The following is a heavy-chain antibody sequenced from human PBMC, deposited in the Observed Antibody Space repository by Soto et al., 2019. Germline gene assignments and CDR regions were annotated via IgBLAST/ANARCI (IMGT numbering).Heavy chain of an antibody. V-gene: IGHV3-48*03. D-gene: IGHD3-3*01. CDR2: ISGSGSST. J-gene: IGHJ6*02. CDR3: ARDPDFWSGLYGMDV. Sequence: PGGSLRLSCAASGLTFSNYEMKWVRQAPGKGLEWVSYISGSGSSTYYADSVKGRFTISRDNAKNSLYLQMNSLRAEDTAVYYCARDPDFWSGLYGMDVWGQGTTVTVSS. CDR1: GLTFSNYE.